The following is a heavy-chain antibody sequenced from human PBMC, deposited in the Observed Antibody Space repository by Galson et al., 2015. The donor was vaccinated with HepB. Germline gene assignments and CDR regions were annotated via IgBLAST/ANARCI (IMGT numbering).Heavy chain of an antibody. D-gene: IGHD1-1*01. Sequence: SLRLSCAASGFIFSSYAMSWVRQPPGKGLEWVSAISGNGDTKYYADSVKGRFTISRDNSKNTLYLQMNSLRAEDTAVYYCAKDLMTQLIVSESLGEDAFDVWGQGTVVTVSS. CDR3: AKDLMTQLIVSESLGEDAFDV. J-gene: IGHJ3*01. V-gene: IGHV3-23*01. CDR1: GFIFSSYA. CDR2: ISGNGDTK.